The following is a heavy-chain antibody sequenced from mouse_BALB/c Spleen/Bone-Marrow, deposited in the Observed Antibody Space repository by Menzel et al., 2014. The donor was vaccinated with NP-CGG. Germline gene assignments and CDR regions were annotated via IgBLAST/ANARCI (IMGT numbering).Heavy chain of an antibody. Sequence: VHMVESGPGLVAPSQSLSITCTVSGFSLTGYGVSWVRQPPGKGLEWLGMIWGDGSTDYNSALKSRLSISQDNSKSQVFLKMNRLQTNDTARYYCARDSFLITGALDHWPQATPVTDSS. V-gene: IGHV2-6-7*01. D-gene: IGHD2-4*01. J-gene: IGHJ4*01. CDR1: GFSLTGYG. CDR3: ARDSFLITGALDH. CDR2: IWGDGST.